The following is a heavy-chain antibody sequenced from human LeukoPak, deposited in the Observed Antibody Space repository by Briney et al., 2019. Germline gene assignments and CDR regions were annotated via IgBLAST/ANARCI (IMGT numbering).Heavy chain of an antibody. CDR1: GGSISSYY. CDR3: AKVGAEGYFDY. V-gene: IGHV4-59*08. D-gene: IGHD1-26*01. Sequence: SETLSLTCTVSGGSISSYYWSWIRQPPGKGLEWIGYIYYSGSTNYNPSLKSRVTISVDTSKNQFSLKLSSVTAADTAVYYCAKVGAEGYFDYWGQGTLVTVSS. J-gene: IGHJ4*02. CDR2: IYYSGST.